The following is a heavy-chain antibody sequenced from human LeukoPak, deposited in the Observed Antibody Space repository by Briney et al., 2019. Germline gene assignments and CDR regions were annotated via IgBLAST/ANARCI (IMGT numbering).Heavy chain of an antibody. V-gene: IGHV3-30*18. D-gene: IGHD4-11*01. CDR1: GFTFSSYG. CDR2: ISYDGSNK. Sequence: PGRSLRLSCADSGFTFSSYGMHWVRQAPGKGLEWVAVISYDGSNKYYADSVKGRFTISRDSSKNTLYLQMNSLRAEDTAVYYCAKDDYSNYGYFDYWGQGTLVTVSS. CDR3: AKDDYSNYGYFDY. J-gene: IGHJ4*02.